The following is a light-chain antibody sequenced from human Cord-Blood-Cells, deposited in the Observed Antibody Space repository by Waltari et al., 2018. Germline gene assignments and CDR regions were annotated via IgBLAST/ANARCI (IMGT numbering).Light chain of an antibody. CDR3: SSYTSSSLWV. V-gene: IGLV2-14*01. J-gene: IGLJ3*02. CDR1: SSDVGGYNY. CDR2: DVS. Sequence: QSALTQPASVSGSPGQSITISCTGPSSDVGGYNYVSWYQQHPGKAPKLMIYDVSKRPSGVSNRFSGSKPGNTASLTISGLQAEDEADYYCSSYTSSSLWVFGGGTKLTVL.